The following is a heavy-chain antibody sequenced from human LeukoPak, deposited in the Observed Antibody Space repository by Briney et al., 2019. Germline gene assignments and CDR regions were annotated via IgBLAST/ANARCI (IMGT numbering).Heavy chain of an antibody. CDR3: ARNAGSYFEFAP. CDR1: GYTFSTYG. Sequence: ASVKVSCKTSGYTFSTYGLGWVRQAPGQGLEWMGWISGNSGKTHYAQKFQDRVTLTTDTSSTTAFMGLRSLRSDDTAMYYCARNAGSYFEFAPWGQGTLVTVSS. V-gene: IGHV1-18*01. J-gene: IGHJ5*02. D-gene: IGHD1-26*01. CDR2: ISGNSGKT.